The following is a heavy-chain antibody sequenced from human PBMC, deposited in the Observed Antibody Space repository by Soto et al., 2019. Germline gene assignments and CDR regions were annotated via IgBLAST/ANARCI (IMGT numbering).Heavy chain of an antibody. J-gene: IGHJ4*02. CDR1: GGTFNSYT. CDR3: ARGGVAAAGTLGN. CDR2: IIPVLGVA. D-gene: IGHD6-13*01. V-gene: IGHV1-69*02. Sequence: QVQLVQSGAEVKRPGSSVRVSCKASGGTFNSYTISWVRQAPGQGPEWMGRIIPVLGVANYAQTFQGRVTITADKSTSTVYMDLCSLRSEDTAVYYCARGGVAAAGTLGNWGQGTLVTVSS.